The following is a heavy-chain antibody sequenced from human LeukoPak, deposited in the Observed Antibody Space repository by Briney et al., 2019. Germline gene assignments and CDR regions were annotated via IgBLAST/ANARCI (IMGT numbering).Heavy chain of an antibody. Sequence: GESLKISCKGSGYSFTNFWIGWVRQMPGKGLEWMGVISPGDSGIRYSPSFQGQVTISADKSISTAYLQWSSLKASDTAMYYCARAISHGSDYWGQGTLVTVSS. J-gene: IGHJ4*02. CDR3: ARAISHGSDY. CDR2: ISPGDSGI. CDR1: GYSFTNFW. V-gene: IGHV5-51*01. D-gene: IGHD5-18*01.